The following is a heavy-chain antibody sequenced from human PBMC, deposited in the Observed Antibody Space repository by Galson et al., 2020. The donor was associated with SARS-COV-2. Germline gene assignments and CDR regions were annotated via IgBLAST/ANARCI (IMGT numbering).Heavy chain of an antibody. Sequence: SGPTLVKPTQTLTLTCTFSGFSLSTSGMCVSWIRQPPGKALEWLALIDWDDDKYYSTSLKTMLTISKDTSKNQVVLTMTNMDPVDTATYYCARMGSPCSGWYPEYFQHWGQGTLVTVSS. D-gene: IGHD6-19*01. J-gene: IGHJ1*01. CDR2: IDWDDDK. CDR3: ARMGSPCSGWYPEYFQH. V-gene: IGHV2-70*01. CDR1: GFSLSTSGMC.